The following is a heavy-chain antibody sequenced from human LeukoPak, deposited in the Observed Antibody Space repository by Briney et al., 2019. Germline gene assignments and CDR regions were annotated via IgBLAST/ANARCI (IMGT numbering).Heavy chain of an antibody. CDR1: GDSVSSKSAA. V-gene: IGHV6-1*01. CDR2: TYYRSKWFS. CDR3: ARIATKDGRDY. Sequence: PSQTLSLTCAISGDSVSSKSAAWNWVRQFPSRGLEWLGRTYYRSKWFSEYAVSEKSRITINPDTAKNQFSMQLNSVTPDDTAVYYCARIATKDGRDYWGQGILVTASS. J-gene: IGHJ4*02. D-gene: IGHD5-12*01.